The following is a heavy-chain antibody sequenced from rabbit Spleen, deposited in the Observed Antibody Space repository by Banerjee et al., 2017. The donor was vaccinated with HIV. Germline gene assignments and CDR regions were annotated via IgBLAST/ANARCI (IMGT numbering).Heavy chain of an antibody. CDR1: GFSCYYKCV. J-gene: IGHJ4*01. CDR3: VRARPYPFVL. V-gene: IGHV1S47*01. Sequence: QEQLVESGGGLVQPEGSLTLTCTASGFSCYYKCVMCWVRQAPGKGLQWIGCMNTVSGNAVYATWVNGRFTISSHDAQNTLYLQLSSLTAADTATYFCVRARPYPFVLWGPGTLVTVS. D-gene: IGHD1-1*01. CDR2: MNTVSGNA.